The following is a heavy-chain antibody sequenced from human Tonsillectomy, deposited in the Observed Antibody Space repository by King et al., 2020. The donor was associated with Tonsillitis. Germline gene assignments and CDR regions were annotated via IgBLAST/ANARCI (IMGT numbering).Heavy chain of an antibody. CDR1: GGSISSGSYY. J-gene: IGHJ6*03. CDR3: ARVPDEEGYYYYYMDV. V-gene: IGHV4-61*02. CDR2: INTSGST. Sequence: VQLQESGPGLVKPSQTLSLTCTVSGGSISSGSYYWSWIRQPAGKGLGWIGRINTSGSTNYNPSLKSRVTISVDMSKNQFSLNLSSVTAADTAVYYCARVPDEEGYYYYYMDVWGKGTTVTVSS.